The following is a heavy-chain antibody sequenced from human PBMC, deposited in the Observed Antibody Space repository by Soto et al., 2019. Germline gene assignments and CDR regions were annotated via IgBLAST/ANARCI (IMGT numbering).Heavy chain of an antibody. Sequence: ASVKVSCKASGGTFSSYAISWVRQAPGQGLEWMGGIIPILGIANYAQKFQGRVTITADKSTSTAYMELSSLRSEDTAVYACARAPVTIFGVVIDAFDIWGQGTMVTVSS. CDR3: ARAPVTIFGVVIDAFDI. J-gene: IGHJ3*02. V-gene: IGHV1-69*10. D-gene: IGHD3-3*01. CDR2: IIPILGIA. CDR1: GGTFSSYA.